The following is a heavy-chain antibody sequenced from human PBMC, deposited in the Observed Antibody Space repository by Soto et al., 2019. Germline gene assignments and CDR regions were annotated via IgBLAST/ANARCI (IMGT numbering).Heavy chain of an antibody. Sequence: PSQTLPLTCSISGDSVSSNIAAWNWLRQSPSRGLEWLGRTYYRSKWYSDYAVSVRSRIIINPDTSKNQFSLQLDSVTPEDTAVYYCARYTSAWYLDYWGQGTLVTVSS. CDR1: GDSVSSNIAA. J-gene: IGHJ4*02. CDR2: TYYRSKWYS. D-gene: IGHD6-19*01. V-gene: IGHV6-1*01. CDR3: ARYTSAWYLDY.